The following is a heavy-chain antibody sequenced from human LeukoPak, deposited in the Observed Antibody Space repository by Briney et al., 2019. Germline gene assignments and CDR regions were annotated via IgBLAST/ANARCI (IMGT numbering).Heavy chain of an antibody. CDR1: GGSISSSSYY. Sequence: SETLSLTCTVSGGSISSSSYYWGWIRQPPGKGLEWIGSIYYSGSTYYNPSLKSRVTISVDTSKNQFSPKLSSVTAADTAVYYCANPGDYYGSGSYYADAFDIWGQGTMVTVSP. V-gene: IGHV4-39*01. CDR2: IYYSGST. D-gene: IGHD3-10*01. J-gene: IGHJ3*02. CDR3: ANPGDYYGSGSYYADAFDI.